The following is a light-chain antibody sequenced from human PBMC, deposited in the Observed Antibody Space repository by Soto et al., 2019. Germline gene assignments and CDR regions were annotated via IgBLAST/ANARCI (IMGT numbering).Light chain of an antibody. V-gene: IGLV2-14*01. J-gene: IGLJ1*01. CDR3: SSYTTSNTRQIV. CDR1: SSDVGGYNY. Sequence: QSALTQPASVSGSPGQSITISCTGTSSDVGGYNYVSWYQQHPGKAPKFMIYDVSNRPSGVSNRFSGSKSGNTASLTISGIQGEDEADYYCSSYTTSNTRQIVFGTGTKLTVL. CDR2: DVS.